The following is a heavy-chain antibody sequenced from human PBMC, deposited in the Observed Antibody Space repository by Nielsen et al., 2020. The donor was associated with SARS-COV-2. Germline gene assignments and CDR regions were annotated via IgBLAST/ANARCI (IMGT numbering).Heavy chain of an antibody. CDR3: ARDSTYYDSSGKLDY. CDR1: GGSISSSNW. Sequence: SETLSLTCAVSGGSISSSNWWSWVRPPPGKGLEWIGEIYHSGSTNYNPSLKSRVTISVDKSKNQFSLKLSSVTAADTAVYYCARDSTYYDSSGKLDYWGQGTLVTVSS. J-gene: IGHJ4*02. CDR2: IYHSGST. V-gene: IGHV4-4*02. D-gene: IGHD3-22*01.